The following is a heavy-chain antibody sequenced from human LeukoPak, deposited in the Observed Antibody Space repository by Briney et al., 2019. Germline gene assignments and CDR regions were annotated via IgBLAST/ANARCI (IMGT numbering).Heavy chain of an antibody. V-gene: IGHV3-23*01. CDR2: ISGSGGST. Sequence: PGGSLRLSCAASGFTFSSYAMSWVRQAPGKGLEWVSAISGSGGSTYYADSVKGRFTISRDNSKNTLYLQMNSLRAEDTAVYYCAKDLELDSGGWYFDYWGQGTLVTVSS. CDR1: GFTFSSYA. D-gene: IGHD6-19*01. CDR3: AKDLELDSGGWYFDY. J-gene: IGHJ4*02.